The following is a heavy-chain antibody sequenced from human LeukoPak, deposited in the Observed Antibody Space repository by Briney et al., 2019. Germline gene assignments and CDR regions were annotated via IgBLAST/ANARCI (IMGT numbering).Heavy chain of an antibody. J-gene: IGHJ4*02. Sequence: SETLSLTCTVSGGSISSYYWSWIRQPPGKGLEWIGYVYYSGSTNYNPSLKSRVTISVDTSKNQFSLKLSSVTAADTAVYYCARRAWTVAGDYWGQGTLVTVSS. CDR1: GGSISSYY. V-gene: IGHV4-59*01. CDR3: ARRAWTVAGDY. CDR2: VYYSGST. D-gene: IGHD6-19*01.